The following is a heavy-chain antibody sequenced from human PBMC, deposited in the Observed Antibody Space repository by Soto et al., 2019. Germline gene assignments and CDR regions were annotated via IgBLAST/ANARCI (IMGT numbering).Heavy chain of an antibody. V-gene: IGHV4-39*01. D-gene: IGHD6-13*01. CDR1: GGSISSSSYY. Sequence: PSETLSLTCTVSGGSISSSSYYWGWIRHPPGKGLEWIGSIYYSGSTYYNPSLKSRVTISVDTSKNQFSLKLSSVTAADTAVYYCARHWQQLVFHYWGQGTLVT. CDR2: IYYSGST. J-gene: IGHJ4*02. CDR3: ARHWQQLVFHY.